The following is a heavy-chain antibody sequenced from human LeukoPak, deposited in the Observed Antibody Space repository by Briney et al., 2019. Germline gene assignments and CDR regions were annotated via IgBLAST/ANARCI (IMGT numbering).Heavy chain of an antibody. CDR1: GFTLSSYG. J-gene: IGHJ4*02. Sequence: GRSLRLSCAASGFTLSSYGMHWVRQAPGKGLEWVAIISYDGSNKYYVDSVKGRFTISRDNSKNTLYLQMNSLRAEDTAVYYCAKDLLCSSTSCYGSGYFDSWGQGTLVTVSS. D-gene: IGHD2-2*01. CDR3: AKDLLCSSTSCYGSGYFDS. CDR2: ISYDGSNK. V-gene: IGHV3-30*18.